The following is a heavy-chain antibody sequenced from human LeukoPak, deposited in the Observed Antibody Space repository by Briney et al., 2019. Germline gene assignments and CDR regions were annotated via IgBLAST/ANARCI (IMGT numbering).Heavy chain of an antibody. CDR2: INPSGGST. V-gene: IGHV1-46*01. D-gene: IGHD6-13*01. CDR1: GYTFISYG. J-gene: IGHJ4*02. Sequence: ASVKVSCKASGYTFISYGISWVRQAPGQGLEWMGIINPSGGSTSYAQKFQGRVTMTRDTSTSTVYMELSSLRSEDTAVYYCATSAYSSSSVLDYWGQGTLVTVSS. CDR3: ATSAYSSSSVLDY.